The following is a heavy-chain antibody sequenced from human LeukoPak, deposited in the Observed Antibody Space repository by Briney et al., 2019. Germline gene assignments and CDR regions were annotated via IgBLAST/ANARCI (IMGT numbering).Heavy chain of an antibody. V-gene: IGHV3-64*04. CDR2: ISSNGVST. Sequence: GGSLRLSCAASGFTFSSYAMHWVRQAPGKGLEYVSAISSNGVSTYYPDSVKGRFTISRDNSKSSLYLQMNSLRAEDTAVYYCARCKGGWSDHYYGLDVWGQGTTVTVSS. CDR1: GFTFSSYA. D-gene: IGHD6-19*01. J-gene: IGHJ6*02. CDR3: ARCKGGWSDHYYGLDV.